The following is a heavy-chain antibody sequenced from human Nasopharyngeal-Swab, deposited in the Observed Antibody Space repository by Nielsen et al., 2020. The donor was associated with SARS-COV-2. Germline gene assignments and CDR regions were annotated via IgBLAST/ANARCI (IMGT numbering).Heavy chain of an antibody. J-gene: IGHJ6*02. Sequence: SETLSLTCTVSGGSVRGGTYYWNWIRQPPGKGLEWIGYIYYSASTNYNPSLKSRVTISLDTSKNQFSLKVSSVTAADTAVYYCARDPGQWPTVYYGMDVWGQGTTVTVSS. V-gene: IGHV4-61*01. CDR3: ARDPGQWPTVYYGMDV. D-gene: IGHD6-19*01. CDR2: IYYSAST. CDR1: GGSVRGGTYY.